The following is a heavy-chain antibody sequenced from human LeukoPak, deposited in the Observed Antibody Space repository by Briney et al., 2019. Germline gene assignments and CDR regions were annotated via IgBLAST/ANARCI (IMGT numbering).Heavy chain of an antibody. Sequence: GGSLRLSCAAFEFNFEDYTMHWVRQAPGKGLEWVAGISWDSSIIGYADSVKGRFTISRDNAKNSLHLQTNSLTAEDTALYYCVGSNDLDYWGQGSLVTVSS. CDR1: EFNFEDYT. J-gene: IGHJ4*02. CDR3: VGSNDLDY. D-gene: IGHD1-1*01. V-gene: IGHV3-9*01. CDR2: ISWDSSII.